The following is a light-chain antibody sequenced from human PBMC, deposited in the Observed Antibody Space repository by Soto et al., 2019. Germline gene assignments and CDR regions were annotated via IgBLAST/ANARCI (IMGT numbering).Light chain of an antibody. Sequence: LVLTQSQAKMSVSPGERATLSCRASQSVSSNLAWYQQKPGQAPRLLIYGASTRATGIPARFSGSGSGTEFTLTISSLQSEDFAVYYCQQYNNLPPITFGQ. V-gene: IGKV3-15*01. CDR1: QSVSSN. CDR2: GAS. J-gene: IGKJ5*01. CDR3: QQYNNLPPIT.